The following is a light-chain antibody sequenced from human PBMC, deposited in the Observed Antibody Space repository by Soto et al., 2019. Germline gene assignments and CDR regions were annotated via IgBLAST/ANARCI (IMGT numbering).Light chain of an antibody. CDR1: QSVSSSY. CDR2: GAS. CDR3: QQYGTSPTWT. Sequence: EIVLTQSPGTLSLSPGGRATLSCRASQSVSSSYLAWYQQKPGQAPRLLIYGASSRATGIPDRFSGSGSGTDFTLSISRLEPEDFAVYYCQQYGTSPTWTFGQGNKVEIK. J-gene: IGKJ1*01. V-gene: IGKV3-20*01.